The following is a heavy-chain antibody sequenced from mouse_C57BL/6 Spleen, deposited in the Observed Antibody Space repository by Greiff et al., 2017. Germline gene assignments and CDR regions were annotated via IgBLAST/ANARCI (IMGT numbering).Heavy chain of an antibody. J-gene: IGHJ2*01. CDR1: GYTFTSYW. Sequence: QVHVKQSGTELVKPGASVKLSCKASGYTFTSYWMHWVKQRPGQGLEWIGNINPSNGGTNYNEKFKSKATLTVDKSSSTAYMQLSSLTSEDSAVYYCAREYYGNSYDYWGQGTTLTVSS. D-gene: IGHD1-1*01. CDR2: INPSNGGT. CDR3: AREYYGNSYDY. V-gene: IGHV1-53*01.